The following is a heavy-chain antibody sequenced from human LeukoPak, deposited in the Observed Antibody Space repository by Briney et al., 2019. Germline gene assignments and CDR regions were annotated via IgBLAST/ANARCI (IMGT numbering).Heavy chain of an antibody. J-gene: IGHJ4*02. Sequence: PSETLSLTCTVSGDSISSYLWSWIRQPPGEGLEWIGYIYYSGSTNYNHSLKSRVTILVDTSKNQFSLKVSSVTAADTAVYYCARGQYSGSCFDNWGQGSLVTVSS. CDR2: IYYSGST. V-gene: IGHV4-59*01. CDR3: ARGQYSGSCFDN. CDR1: GDSISSYL. D-gene: IGHD1-26*01.